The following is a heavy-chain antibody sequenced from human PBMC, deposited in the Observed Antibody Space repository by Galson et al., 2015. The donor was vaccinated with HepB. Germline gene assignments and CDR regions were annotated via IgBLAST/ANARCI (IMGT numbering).Heavy chain of an antibody. Sequence: SLRLSCAASGFRFNIYDMSWVRQAPGKGLEWVSGITNSGGRRYYEEPGKGRFTISRDNSKNTVFLQMSSLRAEDTAIYYCAKGAYMSSYSLYGMDARGQGTTVIVSS. CDR1: GFRFNIYD. V-gene: IGHV3-23*01. J-gene: IGHJ6*02. D-gene: IGHD6-6*01. CDR2: ITNSGGRR. CDR3: AKGAYMSSYSLYGMDA.